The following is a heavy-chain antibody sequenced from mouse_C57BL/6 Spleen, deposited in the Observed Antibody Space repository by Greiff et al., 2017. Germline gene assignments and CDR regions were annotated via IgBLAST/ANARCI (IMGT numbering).Heavy chain of an antibody. D-gene: IGHD2-1*01. CDR1: GFSFNTYA. CDR2: IRSKSNNYAT. Sequence: EVKLMESGGGLVQPKGSLKLSCAASGFSFNTYAMNWVRQAPGKGLEWVARIRSKSNNYATYYADSVKDRFTISRDDSESMLYLQMNNLKTEDTAMYYCVRQGGLLSGAMDYWGQGTSVTVSS. CDR3: VRQGGLLSGAMDY. V-gene: IGHV10-1*01. J-gene: IGHJ4*01.